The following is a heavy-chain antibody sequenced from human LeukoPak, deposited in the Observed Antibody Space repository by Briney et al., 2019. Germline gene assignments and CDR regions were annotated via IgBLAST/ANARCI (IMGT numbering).Heavy chain of an antibody. CDR1: GDSVSNNNAA. CDR2: TYYRSKWYT. Sequence: SQTLSLTCAISGDSVSNNNAAWNWIRQSPSRGLEGLGMTYYRSKWYTDSAVSVNSRITINPDTSKNQFSLQLTSVTPEDSAVYYCARGNSGVAVARFDYWGQGTLVTVSS. D-gene: IGHD6-19*01. CDR3: ARGNSGVAVARFDY. V-gene: IGHV6-1*01. J-gene: IGHJ4*02.